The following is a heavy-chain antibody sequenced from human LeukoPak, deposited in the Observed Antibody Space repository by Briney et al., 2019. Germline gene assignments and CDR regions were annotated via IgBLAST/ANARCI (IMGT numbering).Heavy chain of an antibody. J-gene: IGHJ3*02. V-gene: IGHV4-39*01. CDR2: IYYSGST. CDR3: ARRGGSGRSFDI. Sequence: SETLSLTRTVSGGSISSSNYYWAWIRRPPGKGLEWIGRIYYSGSTNYNPSLKSRVTISVDTSKNQFSLKLSSVTAADTAVYYCARRGGSGRSFDIWGQGTMVTVSS. CDR1: GGSISSSNYY. D-gene: IGHD3-10*01.